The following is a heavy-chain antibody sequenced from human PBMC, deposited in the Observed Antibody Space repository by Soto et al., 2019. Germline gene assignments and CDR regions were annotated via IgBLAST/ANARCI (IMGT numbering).Heavy chain of an antibody. CDR3: ARDPAVDYCSGGSCYRFQH. CDR2: ISAYNGNT. V-gene: IGHV1-18*01. D-gene: IGHD2-15*01. J-gene: IGHJ1*01. Sequence: ASVKVSCKASGYTFTSYGISWVRQAPGQGLEWMGWISAYNGNTNYAQKLQGRVTMTTDTSTSTAYMELRSLRSDDTAVYYCARDPAVDYCSGGSCYRFQHWGQGTLGTVSS. CDR1: GYTFTSYG.